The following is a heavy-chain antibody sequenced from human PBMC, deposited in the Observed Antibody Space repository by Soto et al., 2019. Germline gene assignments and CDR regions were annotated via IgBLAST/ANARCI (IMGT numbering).Heavy chain of an antibody. Sequence: SVKVSCKAAGNTFSNYFIHWVRQAPGQGLEWMGTINPSGGHTTYAQKFLGRVTMTRDSSTSTLYMELTSLRFEDTAVYYCARGGHVVVVTAAFDYWGQGTLVTVSS. D-gene: IGHD2-21*02. CDR3: ARGGHVVVVTAAFDY. CDR2: INPSGGHT. J-gene: IGHJ4*02. V-gene: IGHV1-46*03. CDR1: GNTFSNYF.